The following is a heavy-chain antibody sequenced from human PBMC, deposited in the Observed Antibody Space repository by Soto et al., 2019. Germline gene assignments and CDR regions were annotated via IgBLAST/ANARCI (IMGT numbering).Heavy chain of an antibody. CDR1: GFRFSDHS. J-gene: IGHJ4*02. CDR2: ITSSGDSI. D-gene: IGHD4-17*01. Sequence: EVQLLESGGGLIHPGGSLSLSCVASGFRFSDHSMTWVRQAPGKGLEWVSYITSSGDSIYYADSVKGRFTVSRDNAKNSLFLQMNSLRDEDTAVYYCARLPKGSRVTSWGQGTLVTVSS. V-gene: IGHV3-48*02. CDR3: ARLPKGSRVTS.